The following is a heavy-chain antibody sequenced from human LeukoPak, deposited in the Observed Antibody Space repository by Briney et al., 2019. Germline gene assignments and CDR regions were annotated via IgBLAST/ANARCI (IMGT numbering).Heavy chain of an antibody. CDR3: AKDWHSGSYYPEEDI. Sequence: GGSLRLSCAASGFTFSSYGMHWVRQAPGKGLEWVAVISYDGSNKYYADSVKGRFTISRDNSKNTLYLQMNGLRAEDTAVYYCAKDWHSGSYYPEEDIWGQGTMVTVSS. J-gene: IGHJ3*02. CDR1: GFTFSSYG. CDR2: ISYDGSNK. D-gene: IGHD1-26*01. V-gene: IGHV3-30*18.